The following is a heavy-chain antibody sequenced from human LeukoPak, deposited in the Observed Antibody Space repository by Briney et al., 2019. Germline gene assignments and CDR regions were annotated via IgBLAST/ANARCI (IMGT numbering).Heavy chain of an antibody. D-gene: IGHD2-2*01. CDR3: ARAQVPAASYNWFDP. V-gene: IGHV3-21*01. CDR1: GFTFSSYS. CDR2: ISSSSSYI. Sequence: PGGSLRLSCAASGFTFSSYSMNWVRQAPGKGLEWVSSISSSSSYIYYADSVKGRFTISRGNAKNSLYLQMNSLRAEDTAVYYCARAQVPAASYNWFDPWGQGTLVTVSS. J-gene: IGHJ5*02.